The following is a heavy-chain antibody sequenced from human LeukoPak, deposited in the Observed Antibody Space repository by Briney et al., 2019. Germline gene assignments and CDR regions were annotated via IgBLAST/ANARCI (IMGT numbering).Heavy chain of an antibody. CDR3: ARVAEYYDFWGGYYSSWFDP. CDR1: RFTFSSYG. CDR2: ISTSSSFI. Sequence: PGGSLRLSCAASRFTFSSYGMNWVRQAPGKGLEWVSSISTSSSFIYYADSLKSRCTISTDNAKNSLSLQMNSLRAEDTAVYYCARVAEYYDFWGGYYSSWFDPWGQGTLVTVSS. D-gene: IGHD3-3*01. J-gene: IGHJ5*02. V-gene: IGHV3-21*01.